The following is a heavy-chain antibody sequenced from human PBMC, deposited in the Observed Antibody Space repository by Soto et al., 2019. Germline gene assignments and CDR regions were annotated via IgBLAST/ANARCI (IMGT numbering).Heavy chain of an antibody. CDR2: IYHSGNT. V-gene: IGHV4-4*02. Sequence: QVHLQESGPDLVRPSETLSLTCSFFGGSISSDNWWSWVRQTPGKGLEWIGEIYHSGNTNYNPSLKSRVTISVDKSKNQFSLKGTSVTAADTALYYCARLSASSKLRGVVINWGQGTLVTVSS. CDR3: ARLSASSKLRGVVIN. D-gene: IGHD3-10*01. J-gene: IGHJ4*02. CDR1: GGSISSDNW.